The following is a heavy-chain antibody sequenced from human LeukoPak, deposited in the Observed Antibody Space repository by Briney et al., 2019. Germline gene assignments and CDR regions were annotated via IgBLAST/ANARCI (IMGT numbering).Heavy chain of an antibody. D-gene: IGHD4-11*01. J-gene: IGHJ4*02. V-gene: IGHV3-48*01. CDR1: EFIFSNYG. Sequence: GGSLRLSCAASEFIFSNYGMNWVRQAPGKGLEWVSYISSNSRTINYADSVRGRFTISRDNGKNSLYLQMNSLRVVDTAVYYCARGGYSRPDYWGQGTLVTVSS. CDR2: ISSNSRTI. CDR3: ARGGYSRPDY.